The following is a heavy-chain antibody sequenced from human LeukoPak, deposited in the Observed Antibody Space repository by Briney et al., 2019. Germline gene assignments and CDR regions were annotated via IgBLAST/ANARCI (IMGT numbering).Heavy chain of an antibody. CDR3: ARDGSSNWSLDY. V-gene: IGHV3-23*01. CDR2: ISGSGGST. CDR1: GFTFSSYS. Sequence: HPGGSLRLSCAASGFTFSSYSMNWVRQAPGKGLEWVSAISGSGGSTYYADSVKGRFTISRDNAKNMLYLQMNSLRAEDMAVYYCARDGSSNWSLDYWGQGTLVTVSS. D-gene: IGHD6-13*01. J-gene: IGHJ4*02.